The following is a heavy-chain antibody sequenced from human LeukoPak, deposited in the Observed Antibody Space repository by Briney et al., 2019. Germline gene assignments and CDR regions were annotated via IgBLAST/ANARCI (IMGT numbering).Heavy chain of an antibody. CDR3: ARDRGIGKRLELRQGMDV. J-gene: IGHJ6*02. CDR1: AFTLSSYR. CDR2: ISRSSSNI. Sequence: GGSLRLSCGASAFTLSSYRVKWVRQARGKGREGGGYISRSSSNIYYADSVKRRFTISRHNAKNSLYLQMNSLRDEDTAVYYCARDRGIGKRLELRQGMDVWGQGTTVTVSS. D-gene: IGHD1-7*01. V-gene: IGHV3-48*02.